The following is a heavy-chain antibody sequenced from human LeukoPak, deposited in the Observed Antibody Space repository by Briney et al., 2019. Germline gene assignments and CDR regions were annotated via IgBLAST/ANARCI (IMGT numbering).Heavy chain of an antibody. V-gene: IGHV3-23*01. CDR3: AKICSGGSCAKFDY. D-gene: IGHD2-15*01. J-gene: IGHJ4*02. Sequence: PGGSLRLSCAASGFTFSSYAMSWVRQAPGKGLEWVSAISGSGGSTYYADSVKGRFTISRDNSKSTLYLQMNSLRAEDTAVYYCAKICSGGSCAKFDYWGQGTLVTVSS. CDR1: GFTFSSYA. CDR2: ISGSGGST.